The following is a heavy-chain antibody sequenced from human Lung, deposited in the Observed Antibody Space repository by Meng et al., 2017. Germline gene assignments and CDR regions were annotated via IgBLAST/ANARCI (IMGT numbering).Heavy chain of an antibody. D-gene: IGHD1-7*01. CDR2: IYSGGST. Sequence: GESLNISCAASGFTVSSNYMSWVRQAPGKGLEWVSVIYSGGSTYYAHSVKGRFTISRDNSKNTLYLQMNSLRAEDTAVYYCARDLRITGTTGYYYHYGMDVWGQGTTVTVSS. CDR1: GFTVSSNY. J-gene: IGHJ6*02. CDR3: ARDLRITGTTGYYYHYGMDV. V-gene: IGHV3-53*01.